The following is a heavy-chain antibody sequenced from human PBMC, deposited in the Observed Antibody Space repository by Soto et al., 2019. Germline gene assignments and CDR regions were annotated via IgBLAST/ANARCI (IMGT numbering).Heavy chain of an antibody. D-gene: IGHD5-12*01. J-gene: IGHJ6*02. Sequence: PGESLKISCKGSGYSFTSYWIGWVRQMPGKGLDWMGIIFPGDSDTSYSPSFQGQVTISADKSISTAYLQWSSLKASDTAMYYCATRRWLQPPGYGMDVWGQGTTVTVSS. CDR1: GYSFTSYW. CDR3: ATRRWLQPPGYGMDV. CDR2: IFPGDSDT. V-gene: IGHV5-51*01.